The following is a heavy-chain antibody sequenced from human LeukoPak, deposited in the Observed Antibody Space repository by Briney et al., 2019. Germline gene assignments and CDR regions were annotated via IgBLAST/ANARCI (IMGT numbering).Heavy chain of an antibody. CDR2: ISYDGSNR. D-gene: IGHD4-23*01. V-gene: IGHV3-30*04. CDR1: GFTFSSYA. CDR3: ARDDYGGNCFDY. Sequence: PGRSLRLSCAASGFTFSSYAMHWVRQAPGKGLEWVAVISYDGSNRYYADSVKGRFTISRDNSKNTLYLQMNSLRAEDTAVYYCARDDYGGNCFDYWRQGTLVTVSS. J-gene: IGHJ4*02.